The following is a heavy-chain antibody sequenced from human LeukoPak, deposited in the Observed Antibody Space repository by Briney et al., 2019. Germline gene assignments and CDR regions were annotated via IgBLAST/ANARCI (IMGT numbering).Heavy chain of an antibody. D-gene: IGHD3-22*01. Sequence: PSETLSLTCTVSGGSISSTNYYWGWIRQPPGKGLEWIGSIYYSGSTYYNPSLKSRVTISVDTSKNQFSLKLSSVTAADTAVFYCARTTAYYYDSRIFDYWGQGTLVTVSS. V-gene: IGHV4-39*01. CDR2: IYYSGST. J-gene: IGHJ4*02. CDR1: GGSISSTNYY. CDR3: ARTTAYYYDSRIFDY.